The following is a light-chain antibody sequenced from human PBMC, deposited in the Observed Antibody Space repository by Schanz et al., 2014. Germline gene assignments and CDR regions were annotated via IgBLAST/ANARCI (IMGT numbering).Light chain of an antibody. V-gene: IGKV1-5*01. CDR1: QSISSW. Sequence: DIQMTQSPSTLSASVGDRVTITCRASQSISSWLAWYQQKPGKAPKLLIYDASSLESGVPSRFSGSGSGTEFTLTISSLQPDDFAVYYCQQYFNWPITFGQGTRV. J-gene: IGKJ1*01. CDR3: QQYFNWPIT. CDR2: DAS.